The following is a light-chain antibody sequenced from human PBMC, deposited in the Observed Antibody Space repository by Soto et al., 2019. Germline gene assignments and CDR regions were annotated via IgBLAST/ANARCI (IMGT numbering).Light chain of an antibody. Sequence: EIVLTQSPATLSLSPGERATLSCRASQSVSSYLAWYQQKPGQDPRLLIYDASNRATGIPARFSGSGSGTEFTLTISSLEPEDFAVYYGQQRSNWPPITFGQGTRLEIK. CDR1: QSVSSY. CDR2: DAS. V-gene: IGKV3-11*01. CDR3: QQRSNWPPIT. J-gene: IGKJ5*01.